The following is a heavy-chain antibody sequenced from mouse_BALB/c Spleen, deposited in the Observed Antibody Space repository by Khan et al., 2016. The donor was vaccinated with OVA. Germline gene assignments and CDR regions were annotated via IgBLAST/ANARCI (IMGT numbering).Heavy chain of an antibody. CDR2: INPSPGYT. D-gene: IGHD2-1*01. Sequence: VQLQESGAELAKPGASVKMSCKASGYTFTNSWMHWVKQRPGQGLEWIGYINPSPGYTEYNQKFKDKATLTTDKSSSTAYMQLSSLTSEDSAVYYCTRRGLDGIFAYWGQGTLVTVSA. J-gene: IGHJ3*01. V-gene: IGHV1-7*01. CDR3: TRRGLDGIFAY. CDR1: GYTFTNSW.